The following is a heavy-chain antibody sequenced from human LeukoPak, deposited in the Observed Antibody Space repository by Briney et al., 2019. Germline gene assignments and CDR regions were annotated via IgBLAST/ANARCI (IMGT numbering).Heavy chain of an antibody. J-gene: IGHJ6*04. CDR2: FIPILGTA. CDR3: AGIPVFGVVLHQEPV. V-gene: IGHV1-69*10. Sequence: ASVKVSCKASGATFRDYALNWVRQAPGQGLEWMGVFIPILGTANSTQKFQDGVTITADISTNTAYMELSSLRSEDTAVYFCAGIPVFGVVLHQEPVWGKGTTVTVSS. D-gene: IGHD3-3*01. CDR1: GATFRDYA.